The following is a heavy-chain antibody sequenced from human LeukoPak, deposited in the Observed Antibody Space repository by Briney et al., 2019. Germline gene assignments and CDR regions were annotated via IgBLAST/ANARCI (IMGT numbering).Heavy chain of an antibody. CDR3: ARDRDYYDSSGYDY. J-gene: IGHJ4*02. Sequence: SQTLSLTCAISGDSVSSNSAAWNWLRQSPSRGLEWLGRTYYRSKWYNDYAVSVKSRITINPDTSKNQFSLQLNSVTPEDTAVYYCARDRDYYDSSGYDYWGQGTLVTVSS. V-gene: IGHV6-1*01. CDR1: GDSVSSNSAA. D-gene: IGHD3-22*01. CDR2: TYYRSKWYN.